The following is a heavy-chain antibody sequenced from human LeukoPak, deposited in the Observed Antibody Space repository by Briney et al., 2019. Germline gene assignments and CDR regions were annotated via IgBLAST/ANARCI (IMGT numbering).Heavy chain of an antibody. Sequence: GGSLRLSCAASGFIVTTNYMSWVRQAPGKGLEWVSSISSSSSYIYYADSVKGRFTISRDNAKNSLYLQMNSLRAEDTAVYYCAREVAVAGLYWYFDLWGRGTLVTVSS. CDR3: AREVAVAGLYWYFDL. CDR2: ISSSSSYI. D-gene: IGHD6-19*01. V-gene: IGHV3-21*01. CDR1: GFIVTTNY. J-gene: IGHJ2*01.